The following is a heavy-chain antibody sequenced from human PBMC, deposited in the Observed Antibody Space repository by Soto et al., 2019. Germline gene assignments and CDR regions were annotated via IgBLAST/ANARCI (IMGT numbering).Heavy chain of an antibody. CDR3: ARTYYYDSSPPSY. Sequence: GAAGKVSCEASAGTFSSYAISWVRQAPGQGLEWMGGIIPIFGTANYAQKFQGRVTITADKSTSTAYMELSSLRSEDTAVYYCARTYYYDSSPPSYWPQGTLVPVSS. D-gene: IGHD3-22*01. CDR1: AGTFSSYA. CDR2: IIPIFGTA. J-gene: IGHJ1*01. V-gene: IGHV1-69*06.